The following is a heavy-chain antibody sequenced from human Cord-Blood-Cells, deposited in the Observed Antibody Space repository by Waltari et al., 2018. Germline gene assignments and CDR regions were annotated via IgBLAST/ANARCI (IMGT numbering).Heavy chain of an antibody. J-gene: IGHJ3*02. CDR1: GGSISSYY. Sequence: QVQLQESGPGLVKPSETLSLTCTVPGGSISSYYWSWIRQPPGKGLEWIGYIYYSGSTNYNPSLKSRVTISVDTSKNQFSLKLSSVTAADTAVYYCARANWGNAFDIWGQGTMVTVSS. V-gene: IGHV4-59*01. CDR3: ARANWGNAFDI. CDR2: IYYSGST. D-gene: IGHD7-27*01.